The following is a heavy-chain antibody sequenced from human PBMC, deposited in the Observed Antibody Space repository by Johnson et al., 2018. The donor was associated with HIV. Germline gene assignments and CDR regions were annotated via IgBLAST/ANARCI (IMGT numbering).Heavy chain of an antibody. D-gene: IGHD2-2*01. CDR1: GFTFSSYA. CDR3: ARVRVKSVQSSSWYGGAFDL. J-gene: IGHJ3*01. Sequence: QVQLMESGGGVVQPGRSLRLSCAASGFTFSSYAMHWVRQAPGKGLEWVAVISYDGSNKYHADSVKGRFTISRDNSKNTLYLQMNSLRAEDTAVYYCARVRVKSVQSSSWYGGAFDLWGQGTMVTVSS. CDR2: ISYDGSNK. V-gene: IGHV3-30-3*01.